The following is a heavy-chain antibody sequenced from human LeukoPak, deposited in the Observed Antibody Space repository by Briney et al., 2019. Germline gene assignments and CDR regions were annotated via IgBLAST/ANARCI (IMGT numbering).Heavy chain of an antibody. Sequence: SETLSLTCTVSGGSISSYYWSWIRQPPGKGLEWIGYIYYSGNTNYNPSLKSRVTISVDTSKNQFFLKLSSVTAADTALYYCARGPRGGPFDYWAREPWSPYPQ. CDR3: ARGPRGGPFDY. D-gene: IGHD3-16*01. J-gene: IGHJ4*02. CDR2: IYYSGNT. V-gene: IGHV4-59*01. CDR1: GGSISSYY.